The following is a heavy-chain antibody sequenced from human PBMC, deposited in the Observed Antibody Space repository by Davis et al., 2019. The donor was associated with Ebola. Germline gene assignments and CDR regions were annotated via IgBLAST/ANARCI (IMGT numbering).Heavy chain of an antibody. CDR2: IYSGGRT. CDR3: GVAGIFDYYYYMDV. CDR1: GFTVSNNY. Sequence: GGSLRLSCAASGFTVSNNYMSWVRQAPGKGLEWVSVIYSGGRTYYADSVKGRFTISRDNSKNTLYLQMNSLRTEDTAMYYCGVAGIFDYYYYMDVWGKGTTVTVSS. V-gene: IGHV3-53*05. J-gene: IGHJ6*03. D-gene: IGHD2-15*01.